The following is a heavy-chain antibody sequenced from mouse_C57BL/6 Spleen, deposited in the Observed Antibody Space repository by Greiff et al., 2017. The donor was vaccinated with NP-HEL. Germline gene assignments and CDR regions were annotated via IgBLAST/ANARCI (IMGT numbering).Heavy chain of an antibody. CDR2: IDPSDSYT. J-gene: IGHJ2*01. V-gene: IGHV1-69*01. D-gene: IGHD2-3*01. CDR1: GYTFTSYW. Sequence: QVQLQQPGAELVMPGASVKLSCKASGYTFTSYWMHWVKQRPGQGLEWIGEIDPSDSYTNYNQKFKGKSTLTVDKSSSTAYMQLSSLTSEDSAVYYCAREDGYFDYWAQGTTLTVSS. CDR3: AREDGYFDY.